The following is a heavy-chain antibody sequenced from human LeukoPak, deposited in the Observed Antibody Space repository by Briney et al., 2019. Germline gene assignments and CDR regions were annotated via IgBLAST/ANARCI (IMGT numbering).Heavy chain of an antibody. CDR1: GYTFTGYY. CDR2: INPNNGDT. D-gene: IGHD1-14*01. Sequence: ASVKVSFKASGYTFTGYYMHWVRQAPGQGLEWMGWINPNNGDTHYAQKFQGTVTMTRDTSISTAYMELSSLRSDDTAVYYCARGVAGVYFYYYMDVWGKGTTVTVSS. V-gene: IGHV1-2*02. CDR3: ARGVAGVYFYYYMDV. J-gene: IGHJ6*03.